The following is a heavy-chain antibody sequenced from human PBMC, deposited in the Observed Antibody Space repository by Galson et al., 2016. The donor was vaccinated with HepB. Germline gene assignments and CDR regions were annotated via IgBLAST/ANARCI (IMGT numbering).Heavy chain of an antibody. J-gene: IGHJ3*01. Sequence: PALVTPTQTLTLTCTFSGFSLTFSDRGVGVGWVRQPPGKALEWLAVIYWDDDKRYSPSLRSRLTITKDTSRNQVVLTMTNLDPVDTGTYYCARRGVEGYCTNGDHAVRCTGAFDVWGQGTTVTVS. D-gene: IGHD2-8*01. CDR1: GFSLTFSDRGVG. V-gene: IGHV2-5*02. CDR3: ARRGVEGYCTNGDHAVRCTGAFDV. CDR2: IYWDDDK.